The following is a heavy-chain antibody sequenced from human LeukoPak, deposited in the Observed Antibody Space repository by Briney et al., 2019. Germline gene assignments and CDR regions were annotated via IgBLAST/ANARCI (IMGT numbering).Heavy chain of an antibody. CDR2: IYYSGST. CDR1: GGSISGDH. J-gene: IGHJ3*02. V-gene: IGHV4-59*08. Sequence: SETLSLTCTVSGGSISGDHWNWIRQPPGKGLEWIGYIYYSGSTNYNPSLKSRVTISIDTSKNQFSLKLTSVTAADTAVYYCARRNDFGICGEGTMVTVSS. CDR3: ARRNDFGI.